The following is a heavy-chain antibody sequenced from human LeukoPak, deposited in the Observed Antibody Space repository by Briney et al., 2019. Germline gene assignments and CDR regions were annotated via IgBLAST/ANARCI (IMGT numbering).Heavy chain of an antibody. CDR3: ARDRYGSGRPWFDP. Sequence: PGRSLRLSCAASGFTFSSYAMHWVRPAPGKGLEWGAVISYDGSNKYYADSVKGRFTISRDNSKNTLYLQMNSLRAEDTAVYYCARDRYGSGRPWFDPWGQGTLVTVSS. CDR2: ISYDGSNK. J-gene: IGHJ5*02. D-gene: IGHD3-10*01. CDR1: GFTFSSYA. V-gene: IGHV3-30*04.